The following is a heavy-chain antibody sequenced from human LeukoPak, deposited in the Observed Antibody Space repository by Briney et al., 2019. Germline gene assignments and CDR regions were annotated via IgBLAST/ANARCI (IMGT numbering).Heavy chain of an antibody. J-gene: IGHJ4*02. V-gene: IGHV3-11*01. Sequence: PGGSLRLSFAVAGFTFSDYYMSWIRQAPGKGLQWVSHISSSGSTIYYADSVKGRFTISRDNAKNSFCLQMNTLRAEDTAVYYCARGYSSGWSFDYWGQGTLVTVSS. CDR2: ISSSGSTI. CDR1: GFTFSDYY. CDR3: ARGYSSGWSFDY. D-gene: IGHD6-19*01.